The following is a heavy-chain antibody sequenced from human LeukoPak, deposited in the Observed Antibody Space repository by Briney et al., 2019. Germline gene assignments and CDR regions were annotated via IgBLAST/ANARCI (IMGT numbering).Heavy chain of an antibody. CDR1: GGSISSGSYY. CDR2: VYYTATT. D-gene: IGHD6-13*01. Sequence: SETLSLTCTVSGGSISSGSYYWTWIRQPPGKGLEWIATVYYTATTYSNPSLKSRVTISVDSSKNEVSLKVTSVTAADTAVYYCARDPVAGTGTDTWGQGTLVTVSS. J-gene: IGHJ5*02. V-gene: IGHV4-39*07. CDR3: ARDPVAGTGTDT.